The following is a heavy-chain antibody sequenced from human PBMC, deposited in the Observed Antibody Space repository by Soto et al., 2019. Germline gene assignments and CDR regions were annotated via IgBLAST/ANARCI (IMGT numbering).Heavy chain of an antibody. J-gene: IGHJ5*02. V-gene: IGHV4-39*01. CDR1: GGPIRSYTYY. Sequence: PSETLSLTCSVSGGPIRSYTYYWAWIRQPPGKGLEWIGSINYSGNSYHDPSLRSRLTISVDTSKSQFSLKLSSVTAADTAVYFCARNWSTSVNTFFDPWGQGTLVTVSS. CDR3: ARNWSTSVNTFFDP. D-gene: IGHD2-2*02. CDR2: INYSGNS.